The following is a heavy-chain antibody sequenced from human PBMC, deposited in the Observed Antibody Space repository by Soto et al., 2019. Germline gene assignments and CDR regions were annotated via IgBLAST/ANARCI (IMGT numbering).Heavy chain of an antibody. Sequence: QVQLVQAGAEVKKPRTSGKGSCKTSGHNFKGYSISWVGQAPGQGLEWRGGISTNNRNTNTAQRFQHSVTLTTDTSTSTANMELPDLKFDHTAVYYCASVPRSSWWAFDDWGQGTLVIVSS. CDR2: ISTNNRNT. V-gene: IGHV1-18*04. J-gene: IGHJ4*02. CDR3: ASVPRSSWWAFDD. D-gene: IGHD6-13*01. CDR1: GHNFKGYS.